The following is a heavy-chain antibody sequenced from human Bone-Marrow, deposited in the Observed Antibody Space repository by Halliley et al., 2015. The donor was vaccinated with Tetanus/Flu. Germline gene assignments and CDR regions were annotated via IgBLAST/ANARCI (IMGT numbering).Heavy chain of an antibody. CDR3: AGGGARRHYASSATGVFDY. Sequence: TLSLTCAVSGGSISGYEWWSWVRQSPGKGLEWLAEIYHSGNKNNNPSVKSRLPISVDKSKNEFSLNLTSVTAADTAVYYCAGGGARRHYASSATGVFDYWGQGTLVTVSS. D-gene: IGHD3-22*01. J-gene: IGHJ4*02. V-gene: IGHV4-4*02. CDR1: GGSISGYEW. CDR2: IYHSGNK.